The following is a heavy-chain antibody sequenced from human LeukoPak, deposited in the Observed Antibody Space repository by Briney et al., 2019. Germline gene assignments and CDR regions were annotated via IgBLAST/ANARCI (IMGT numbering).Heavy chain of an antibody. D-gene: IGHD1-1*01. Sequence: PGGSLRLFCAASGFTFSSYSMNWVRQAPGKGLEWVSYISSSSSTIYYADSVKGRFTISRDNAKNSLYPQMNSLRAEDTAVYYCARSSWNDFFDYWGQGTLVTVSS. CDR1: GFTFSSYS. CDR3: ARSSWNDFFDY. V-gene: IGHV3-48*04. CDR2: ISSSSSTI. J-gene: IGHJ4*02.